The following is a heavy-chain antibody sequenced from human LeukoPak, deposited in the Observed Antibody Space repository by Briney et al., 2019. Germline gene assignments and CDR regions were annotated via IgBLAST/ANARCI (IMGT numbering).Heavy chain of an antibody. V-gene: IGHV4-38-2*02. Sequence: SETLSLTCTVSGYSISSGYYWGWIRQPPGKGLEWIGSIYHSGSTYYNPSLKSRVTISVDTSKNQFSLKLSSVTAADTAVYYCARDESDIVLMVYASHWFDPWGQGTLVTVSS. CDR1: GYSISSGYY. J-gene: IGHJ5*02. CDR3: ARDESDIVLMVYASHWFDP. D-gene: IGHD2-8*01. CDR2: IYHSGST.